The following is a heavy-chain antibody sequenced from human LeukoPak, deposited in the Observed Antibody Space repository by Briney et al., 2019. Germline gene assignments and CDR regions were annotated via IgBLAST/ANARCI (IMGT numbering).Heavy chain of an antibody. CDR3: ARGTGTTAYFDY. D-gene: IGHD1-1*01. CDR1: GFTFATYW. Sequence: GGSLRLSCAASGFTFATYWMSWVRQAPGKGLEWVANIKTDGNEKYYVVSVKGRFTISRDNAKNSLYLQVNSLRAEDTAVYYCARGTGTTAYFDYWGQGTLVTVSS. CDR2: IKTDGNEK. V-gene: IGHV3-7*02. J-gene: IGHJ4*02.